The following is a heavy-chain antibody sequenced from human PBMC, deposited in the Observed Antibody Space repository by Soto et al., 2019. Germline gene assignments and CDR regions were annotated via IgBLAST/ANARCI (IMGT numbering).Heavy chain of an antibody. CDR2: IYPGDSDT. CDR1: GYSFTSYW. Sequence: EVQLVQSGAEVKKPGESLKISCKGSGYSFTSYWIGWVRQMPGKGLEWMGIIYPGDSDTRYSPSFQGQVTISADKSISTAYLQWSSLKASDTAMYYCARGYCSSTSCTGNHWVDPWGQGTLVTVSS. V-gene: IGHV5-51*03. J-gene: IGHJ5*02. CDR3: ARGYCSSTSCTGNHWVDP. D-gene: IGHD2-2*01.